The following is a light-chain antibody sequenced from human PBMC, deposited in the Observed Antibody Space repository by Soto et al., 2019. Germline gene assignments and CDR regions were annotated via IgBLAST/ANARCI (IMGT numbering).Light chain of an antibody. V-gene: IGKV4-1*01. Sequence: DIVLNASPYSVALSPRERATLNCKSSPSVLYSSNNKSYLAWYQQKPGQPPKLLIYWASTRESGVPARFSGSGSGTDFTLTISSLQAEDVAVYYCQQYYSTSWTFGQGTEVDIK. CDR3: QQYYSTSWT. J-gene: IGKJ1*01. CDR2: WAS. CDR1: PSVLYSSNNKSY.